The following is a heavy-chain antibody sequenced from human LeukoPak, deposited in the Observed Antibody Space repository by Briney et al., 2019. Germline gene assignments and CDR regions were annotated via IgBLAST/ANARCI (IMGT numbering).Heavy chain of an antibody. CDR1: GTSFSSYY. CDR3: ARMTTGHDF. J-gene: IGHJ4*02. Sequence: SETLSLTCAVSGTSFSSYYWSWIRQPPGKGLEWIGEVNHSGYTNDNPSLKSRVAISVDTSKNQFSLRLRSVTAADTGVYFCARMTTGHDFWGQGTLVTVSS. V-gene: IGHV4-34*01. CDR2: VNHSGYT. D-gene: IGHD4-17*01.